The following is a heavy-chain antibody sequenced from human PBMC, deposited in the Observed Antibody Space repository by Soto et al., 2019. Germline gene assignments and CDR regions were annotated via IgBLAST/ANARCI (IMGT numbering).Heavy chain of an antibody. J-gene: IGHJ4*02. Sequence: ASVKVSCKASGYTFSVYTIHWVRQAPGERFEWMGWINAGNGNTQYSQKFQARVTITRDTSASTAYMELSSLRSEDTAVYYCARETGGSGYYFDYWGQGTLVTVSS. CDR2: INAGNGNT. CDR3: ARETGGSGYYFDY. D-gene: IGHD2-15*01. CDR1: GYTFSVYT. V-gene: IGHV1-3*01.